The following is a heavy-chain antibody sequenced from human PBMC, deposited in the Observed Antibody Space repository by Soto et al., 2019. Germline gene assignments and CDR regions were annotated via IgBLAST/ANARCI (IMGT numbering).Heavy chain of an antibody. J-gene: IGHJ5*02. V-gene: IGHV3-7*01. Sequence: EVQLVESGGVLVQPGGSLRLSCVASGFTSGDYWMNWVRQAPGKGLEWVAIINKDGSEKFYFDSVKGRFTISRDNAKNSLFLQMNSLRAEDTALYYCARDGHNTNDVDHWGQGTLVTVSS. D-gene: IGHD1-20*01. CDR1: GFTSGDYW. CDR3: ARDGHNTNDVDH. CDR2: INKDGSEK.